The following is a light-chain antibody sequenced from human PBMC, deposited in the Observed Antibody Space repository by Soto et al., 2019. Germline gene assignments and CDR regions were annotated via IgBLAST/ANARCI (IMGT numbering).Light chain of an antibody. CDR3: AAWDDSRSVV. V-gene: IGLV1-47*01. CDR1: SSNIGSNY. J-gene: IGLJ2*01. Sequence: QSVLTQPPSASGTPGQRVTISFSGSSSNIGSNYVYWYQQLPGTAPKLLIYRNNQRPSGVPDRFSGSQSGTSASLAISGLRSEDEADYYCAAWDDSRSVVFGGGTKLTVL. CDR2: RNN.